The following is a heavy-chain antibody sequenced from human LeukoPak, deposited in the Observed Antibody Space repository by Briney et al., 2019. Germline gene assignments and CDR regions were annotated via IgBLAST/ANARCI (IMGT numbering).Heavy chain of an antibody. CDR3: ASPMWDTAIHDY. J-gene: IGHJ4*02. CDR1: GFTFSSYW. D-gene: IGHD5-18*01. CDR2: INHNGNVN. V-gene: IGHV3-7*01. Sequence: GGSLRLSCAASGFTFSSYWMNWARQAPGKGLEWVASINHNGNVNYYVDSVKGRFTISRDNAKNSLYLQMNSLRAEDAAVYYCASPMWDTAIHDYWGQGTLVTVSS.